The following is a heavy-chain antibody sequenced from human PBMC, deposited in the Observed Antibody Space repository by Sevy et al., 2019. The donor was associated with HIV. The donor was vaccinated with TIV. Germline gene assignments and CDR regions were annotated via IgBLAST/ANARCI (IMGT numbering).Heavy chain of an antibody. CDR1: GYRLIEVS. CDR3: AADRGEDYCSGNSCQRHYYYGLDA. D-gene: IGHD2-15*01. V-gene: IGHV1-24*01. CDR2: LDPEDGET. Sequence: ASVKVSCKVSGYRLIEVSMHWVRQAPGKGLEWMGHLDPEDGETIYAQNFQGRVTMTEDTSTDTAYMEVSSLRSEDTAVYYCAADRGEDYCSGNSCQRHYYYGLDAWGQGTMVTVSS. J-gene: IGHJ6*02.